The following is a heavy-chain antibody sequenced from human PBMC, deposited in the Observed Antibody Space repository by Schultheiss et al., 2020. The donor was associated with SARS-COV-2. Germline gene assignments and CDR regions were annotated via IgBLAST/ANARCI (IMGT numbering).Heavy chain of an antibody. J-gene: IGHJ4*02. V-gene: IGHV4-38-2*02. CDR2: IYHSGST. Sequence: SETLSLTCNVSGYSIRSGYYWGWIRQPPGKGLEWIGSIYHSGSTYYNPSLKSRVTISVDTSRNQFSLKLSSVTAADTAVYYCARDEGDLGYWGQGTLVTVSS. CDR1: GYSIRSGYY. CDR3: ARDEGDLGY.